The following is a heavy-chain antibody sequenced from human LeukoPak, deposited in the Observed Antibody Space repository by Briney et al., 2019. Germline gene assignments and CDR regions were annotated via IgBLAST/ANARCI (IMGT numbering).Heavy chain of an antibody. V-gene: IGHV1-2*02. CDR3: ARDRYGDGFAHFDY. J-gene: IGHJ4*02. Sequence: ASVKVSCKASGYTFTDYYIHWVRQAPGQGLEWMGWMNPNSGGTISALKFRDRVTMTRDTSISAAYMELTTLTSDDTAVYHCARDRYGDGFAHFDYWGQGALVTVSS. CDR2: MNPNSGGT. D-gene: IGHD5-24*01. CDR1: GYTFTDYY.